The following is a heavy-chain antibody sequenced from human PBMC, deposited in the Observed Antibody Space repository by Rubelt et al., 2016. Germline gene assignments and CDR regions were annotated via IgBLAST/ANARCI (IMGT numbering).Heavy chain of an antibody. CDR1: FSDYG. D-gene: IGHD1-7*01. V-gene: IGHV3-30*02. J-gene: IGHJ3*02. CDR3: DIGHNWNYRTVDFHI. Sequence: FSDYGMHWVRQAKGKGVEWVAFIRYDGNNKYYADSVKGRFTISRDNSRNTLYLQMSSLRAEDTAVYYCDIGHNWNYRTVDFHIWGQGTMVTVSS. CDR2: IRYDGNNK.